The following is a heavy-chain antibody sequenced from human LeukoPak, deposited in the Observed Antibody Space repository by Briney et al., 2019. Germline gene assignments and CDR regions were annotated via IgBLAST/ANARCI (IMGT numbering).Heavy chain of an antibody. Sequence: GESLRLSCAASGFTFSRYSMAWVRQAPGKGLEWVSAISGSGGSTYYADSVKGRFTISRDNSKNTLYLQMNSLRAEDTAVYYCARATATKDAFDIWGQGTMVTVSS. CDR2: ISGSGGST. V-gene: IGHV3-23*01. CDR3: ARATATKDAFDI. J-gene: IGHJ3*02. CDR1: GFTFSRYS. D-gene: IGHD4-17*01.